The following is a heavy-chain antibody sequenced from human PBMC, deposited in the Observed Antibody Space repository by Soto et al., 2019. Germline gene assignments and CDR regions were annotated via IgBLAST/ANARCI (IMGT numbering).Heavy chain of an antibody. V-gene: IGHV3-7*04. CDR2: IKEDGREK. CDR1: GFSFITYW. CDR3: VRAISGSFAL. Sequence: EVQLVESGGGLVQSGGSLRLSCEASGFSFITYWMNWVRQAPGKGLEWLASIKEDGREKQYVDSVKGRFTISRDNAKNSLYWQMNSLSEEDTAVYYCVRAISGSFALWGQGTLVIVSS. J-gene: IGHJ4*02. D-gene: IGHD3-9*01.